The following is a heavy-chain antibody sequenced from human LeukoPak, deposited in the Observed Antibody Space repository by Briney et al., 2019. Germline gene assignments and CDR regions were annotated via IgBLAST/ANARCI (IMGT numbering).Heavy chain of an antibody. V-gene: IGHV3-30*18. CDR3: AKNHEGLGY. CDR2: ISYDGSNK. CDR1: GFTFSSYG. Sequence: GGSLRLSCAASGFTFSSYGMHWVRQAPGEGLEWVAVISYDGSNKYYADSVKGRFTISRDNSKNTLYLQMNSLRAEDTAVYYYAKNHEGLGYWGQGTLVTVSS. J-gene: IGHJ4*02.